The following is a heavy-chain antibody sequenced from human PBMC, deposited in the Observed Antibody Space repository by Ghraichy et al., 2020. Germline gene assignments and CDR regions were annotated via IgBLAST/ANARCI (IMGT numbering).Heavy chain of an antibody. CDR2: IKQDGSEK. CDR3: ARVYGDYVGGYYYYGMDV. V-gene: IGHV3-7*01. D-gene: IGHD4-17*01. CDR1: GFTFSSYW. Sequence: LTCAASGFTFSSYWMSWVRQAPGKGLEWVANIKQDGSEKYYVDSVKGRFTISRDNAKNSLYLQMNSLRAEDTAVYYCARVYGDYVGGYYYYGMDVWGQGTTVTVSS. J-gene: IGHJ6*02.